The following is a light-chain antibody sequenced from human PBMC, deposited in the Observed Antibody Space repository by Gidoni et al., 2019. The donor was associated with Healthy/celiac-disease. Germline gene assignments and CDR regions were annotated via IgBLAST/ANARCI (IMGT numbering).Light chain of an antibody. V-gene: IGKV3-15*01. J-gene: IGKJ2*01. Sequence: EIVMTQSPATLSVPPGERATLSCRASQSVSSNLAWYQQKPGQAPRLLIYGASTRATGIPARFSGSGSRTEFTLTISSLQSEDFAVYYCQQYNNWPPAFGQGTNLEIK. CDR3: QQYNNWPPA. CDR1: QSVSSN. CDR2: GAS.